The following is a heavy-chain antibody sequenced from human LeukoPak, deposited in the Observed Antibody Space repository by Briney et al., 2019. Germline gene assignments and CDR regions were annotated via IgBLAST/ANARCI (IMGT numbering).Heavy chain of an antibody. CDR2: ISSSGSTI. J-gene: IGHJ4*02. V-gene: IGHV3-11*01. Sequence: GGSLRLSCAASGFTFSDYYMSWIRQAPGKGLEWVSYISSSGSTIYYADSVKGRFTISRDSSRNMVYLRMNSLRAADTAVYYCAKGSRDSGSYLGYLDFWGQGTLVTVSS. CDR3: AKGSRDSGSYLGYLDF. CDR1: GFTFSDYY. D-gene: IGHD1-26*01.